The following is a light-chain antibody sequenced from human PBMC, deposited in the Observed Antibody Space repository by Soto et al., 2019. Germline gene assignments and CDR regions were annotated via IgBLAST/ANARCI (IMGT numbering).Light chain of an antibody. J-gene: IGKJ2*01. CDR1: KSISSW. Sequence: DIQMTQSPSTLSASVGDRVTITCRASKSISSWLAWYQQKPGKAPKLLIYKASSLESGVPSRFSGSGSGTEFTLTISSLQPDDFATYYCQQYNSYPVHFGQGTKLEIK. CDR3: QQYNSYPVH. V-gene: IGKV1-5*03. CDR2: KAS.